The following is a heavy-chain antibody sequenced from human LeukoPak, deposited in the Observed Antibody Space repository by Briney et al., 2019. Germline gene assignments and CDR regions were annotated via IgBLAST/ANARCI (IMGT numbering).Heavy chain of an antibody. V-gene: IGHV1-8*03. CDR3: ARVVGAAGNGYYYYYMDV. J-gene: IGHJ6*03. CDR1: GYTFTNYD. D-gene: IGHD1-1*01. CDR2: MNPNSGNT. Sequence: ASVKVSCKASGYTFTNYDINWVRQATGQGLEWMGWMNPNSGNTGYAQKFQGRVTITRNTSISTAYMELSSLRSEDTAVYYCARVVGAAGNGYYYYYMDVWGKGTTVTVSS.